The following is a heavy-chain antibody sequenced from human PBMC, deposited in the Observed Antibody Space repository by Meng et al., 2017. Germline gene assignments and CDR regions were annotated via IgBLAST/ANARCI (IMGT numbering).Heavy chain of an antibody. D-gene: IGHD2-15*01. CDR1: GGSISGYY. Sequence: GSLRLSCTVSGGSISGYYRSWIRQPPGKGLEWIGYIYYSGNTNYNPSLKSRVTISADTSKNQVSLKLSSVTATDTAVYYCAREGYCSLGTCYRGEIDYWGQGTLVTVSS. V-gene: IGHV4-59*01. J-gene: IGHJ4*02. CDR2: IYYSGNT. CDR3: AREGYCSLGTCYRGEIDY.